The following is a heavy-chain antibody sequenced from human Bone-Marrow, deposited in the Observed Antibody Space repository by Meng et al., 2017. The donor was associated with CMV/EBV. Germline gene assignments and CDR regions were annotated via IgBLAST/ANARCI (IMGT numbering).Heavy chain of an antibody. D-gene: IGHD1-26*01. CDR1: GFTFSDHY. CDR2: SRNKANSYTT. CDR3: VRVVAAALYDY. J-gene: IGHJ4*02. Sequence: GESLKISCAASGFTFSDHYIDWVRQAPGKGLEWVARSRNKANSYTTEYAASVKGRFTISRDDSKNSLYLQMDSLKTEDTAVYYCVRVVAAALYDYWGRGTLVTVS. V-gene: IGHV3-72*01.